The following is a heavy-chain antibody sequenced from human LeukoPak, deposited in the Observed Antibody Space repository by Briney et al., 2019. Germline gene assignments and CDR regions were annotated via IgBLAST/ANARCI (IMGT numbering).Heavy chain of an antibody. CDR3: ARNLGLELKNWFDS. Sequence: GASVKVSCKASGGTFSSYAISWVRQAPGQGLERMGGIVPIFDTPNYAQKFQGRVTITADKSTSTAYMELSSLRSEDTAVYYCARNLGLELKNWFDSWGQGTLVTVSS. D-gene: IGHD1-7*01. J-gene: IGHJ5*01. CDR1: GGTFSSYA. CDR2: IVPIFDTP. V-gene: IGHV1-69*06.